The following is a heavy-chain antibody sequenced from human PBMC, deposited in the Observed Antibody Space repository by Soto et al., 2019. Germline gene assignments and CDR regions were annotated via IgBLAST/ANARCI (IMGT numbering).Heavy chain of an antibody. CDR2: IYPGDSDT. Sequence: GESLKISCKVSAYSFTNNWIGWVRQMPGKGLEWMGSIYPGDSDTTYSPSFQGQVTISADRSIDTAYLQWSSLKASDTAMYYCARASLFCPNGVCQFDHCGQGTQLTVAS. V-gene: IGHV5-51*01. J-gene: IGHJ4*02. D-gene: IGHD2-8*01. CDR3: ARASLFCPNGVCQFDH. CDR1: AYSFTNNW.